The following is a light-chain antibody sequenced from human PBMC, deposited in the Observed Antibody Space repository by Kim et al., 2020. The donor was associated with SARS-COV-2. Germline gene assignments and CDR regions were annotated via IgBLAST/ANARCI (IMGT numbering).Light chain of an antibody. J-gene: IGKJ2*01. CDR1: ESISRY. CDR2: EAS. Sequence: DIQMTQAPSTLSASVGDRVTITCRASESISRYLAWYQQKPGKAPKLLIYEASNLKSGVPSRFSGSGSGTEFTLTISSLHLDDFGTYYCQQYKIDSSFGQGTKLEIK. CDR3: QQYKIDSS. V-gene: IGKV1-5*03.